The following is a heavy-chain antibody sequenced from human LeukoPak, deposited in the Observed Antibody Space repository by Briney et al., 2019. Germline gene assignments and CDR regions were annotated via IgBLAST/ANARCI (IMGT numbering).Heavy chain of an antibody. CDR1: GFGLSSFE. Sequence: GGSLRLSCAASGFGLSSFEVNWVRQTPGKGLEWVSFVTGDKLYFADSVMGRFTVSRDNAKNSLYLQMNNLRDEDTGIYYCSRRVPFEGMDVWGQGTTVTVSS. V-gene: IGHV3-48*03. D-gene: IGHD3-3*01. CDR3: SRRVPFEGMDV. CDR2: VTGDKL. J-gene: IGHJ6*02.